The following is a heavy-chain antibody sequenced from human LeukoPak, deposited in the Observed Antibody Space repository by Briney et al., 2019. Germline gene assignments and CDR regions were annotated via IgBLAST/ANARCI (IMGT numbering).Heavy chain of an antibody. Sequence: PGGSLRLSCAASGFTFSSYSMNWVRQAPGKGLEWVSSISSSSSYIYYADSVKGRFTISRHNAKNSLYLQMNSLRAEDTAVYYCARGRYGDYLFDYWGQGTLVTVSS. J-gene: IGHJ4*02. V-gene: IGHV3-21*01. CDR3: ARGRYGDYLFDY. D-gene: IGHD4-17*01. CDR1: GFTFSSYS. CDR2: ISSSSSYI.